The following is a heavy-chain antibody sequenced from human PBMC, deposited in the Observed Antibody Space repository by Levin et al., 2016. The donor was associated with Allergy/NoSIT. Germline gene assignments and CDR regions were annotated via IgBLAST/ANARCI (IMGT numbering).Heavy chain of an antibody. CDR3: TKGNSHSWYPSSFDI. CDR1: GFNFADYG. Sequence: GGSLRLSCTASGFNFADYGMTWFRQAPGKELEWVGFIRKKAYGGATEYAASVRGRFTISRDDSNNIAYLQMNSLRSEDTAVYYCTKGNSHSWYPSSFDIWGQGTMVTVSS. V-gene: IGHV3-49*03. D-gene: IGHD6-13*01. J-gene: IGHJ3*02. CDR2: IRKKAYGGAT.